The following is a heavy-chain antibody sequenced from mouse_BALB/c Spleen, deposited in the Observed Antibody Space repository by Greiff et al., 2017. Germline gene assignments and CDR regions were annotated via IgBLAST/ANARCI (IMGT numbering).Heavy chain of an antibody. Sequence: EVKLVESGPSLVKPSQTLSLTCSVTGDSITSGYWNWIRKFPGNKLEYMGYISYSGSTYYNPSLKSRISITRDTSKNQYYLQLNSVTTEDTATYYCARYRDDGYYWFAYWGQGTLVTVSA. V-gene: IGHV3-8*02. D-gene: IGHD2-3*01. CDR2: ISYSGST. CDR1: GDSITSGY. J-gene: IGHJ3*01. CDR3: ARYRDDGYYWFAY.